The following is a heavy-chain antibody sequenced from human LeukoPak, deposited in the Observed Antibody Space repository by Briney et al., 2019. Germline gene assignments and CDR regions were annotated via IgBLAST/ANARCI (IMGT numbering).Heavy chain of an antibody. D-gene: IGHD6-19*01. V-gene: IGHV3-53*01. CDR2: IYSGGST. Sequence: EGSLRLSCAASGFTVSSNYMSWVRQAPGKGLEWVSVIYSGGSTYYADSVKGRFTISRDNSKNTLYLQMNSLRAGDTAVYYCARGVAGQLDYWGQGTLVTVSS. J-gene: IGHJ4*02. CDR3: ARGVAGQLDY. CDR1: GFTVSSNY.